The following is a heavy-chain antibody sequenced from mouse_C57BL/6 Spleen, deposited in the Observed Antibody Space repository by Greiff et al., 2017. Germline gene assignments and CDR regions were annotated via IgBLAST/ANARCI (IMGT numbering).Heavy chain of an antibody. CDR2: INPSNGGT. Sequence: VQLQQPGTELVKPGASVKLSCKASGYTFTSYWMHWVKQRPGQGLEWIGNINPSNGGTNYNEKFKSKATLTVDKSYRTAYMQLSSLTSEDSAVYYCARSTGYYYGSSLDYWGQGTTLTVSS. J-gene: IGHJ2*01. CDR1: GYTFTSYW. D-gene: IGHD1-1*01. CDR3: ARSTGYYYGSSLDY. V-gene: IGHV1-53*01.